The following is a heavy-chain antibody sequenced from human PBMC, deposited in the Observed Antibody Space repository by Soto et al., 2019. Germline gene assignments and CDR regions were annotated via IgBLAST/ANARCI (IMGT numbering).Heavy chain of an antibody. CDR3: ARTRITMVRGVIITSIGADY. D-gene: IGHD3-10*01. Sequence: QITLKESGPTLVKPTQTLTLTCTFSGFSLSTSGVGVGWIRQPPGKALEWLALIYWDDDKRYSPSLKSRLTITKDTSKNQVVLTMTNRDPVDTATYYCARTRITMVRGVIITSIGADYWGQGTLVTVSS. V-gene: IGHV2-5*02. CDR2: IYWDDDK. CDR1: GFSLSTSGVG. J-gene: IGHJ4*02.